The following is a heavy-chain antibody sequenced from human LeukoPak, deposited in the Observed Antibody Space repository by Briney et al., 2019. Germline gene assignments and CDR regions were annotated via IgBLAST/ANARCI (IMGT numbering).Heavy chain of an antibody. D-gene: IGHD5-12*01. Sequence: ASVKVSCKASGGTFSSYAISWVRQAPGQGLEWMGEIIPIFGTANYAQKFQGRVTITADESTSTAYMELSSLRSEDTAVYYCASLNSGYDLPYYFDYWGQGTLVTVSS. CDR3: ASLNSGYDLPYYFDY. CDR1: GGTFSSYA. J-gene: IGHJ4*02. CDR2: IIPIFGTA. V-gene: IGHV1-69*13.